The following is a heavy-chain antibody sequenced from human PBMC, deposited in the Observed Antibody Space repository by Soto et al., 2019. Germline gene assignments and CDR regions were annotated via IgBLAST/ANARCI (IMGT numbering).Heavy chain of an antibody. Sequence: PGGSLRLSCAASGFTFSSYDMHWVRQATGKGLEWVSAIGTAGDTYYPGSVKGRFTISRDNAKDSLYLQMNSLRVEDSALYYFARGAIYCSGGRCYPVYWGQGTLVTVSS. CDR1: GFTFSSYD. CDR2: IGTAGDT. CDR3: ARGAIYCSGGRCYPVY. V-gene: IGHV3-13*04. J-gene: IGHJ4*02. D-gene: IGHD2-15*01.